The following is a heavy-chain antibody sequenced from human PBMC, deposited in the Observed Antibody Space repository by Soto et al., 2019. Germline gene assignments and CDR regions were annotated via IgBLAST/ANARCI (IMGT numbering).Heavy chain of an antibody. V-gene: IGHV4-30-2*01. CDR2: IYHSGST. Sequence: PSETLSLTCAVSGGSISSGGYSWSWIRQPPGKGLEWIGYIYHSGSTYYNPSLKSRVTISVDTSKNQFSLKLRSVTAADTAVYYCARVGSSGWSPDYWGRGTLVTVSS. CDR1: GGSISSGGYS. CDR3: ARVGSSGWSPDY. J-gene: IGHJ4*02. D-gene: IGHD6-19*01.